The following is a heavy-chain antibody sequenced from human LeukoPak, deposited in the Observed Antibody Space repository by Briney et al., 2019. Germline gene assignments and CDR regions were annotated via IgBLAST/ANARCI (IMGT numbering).Heavy chain of an antibody. CDR1: GFTFSSYA. CDR3: TKGQGADSGYYYFDY. D-gene: IGHD3-3*01. V-gene: IGHV3-23*01. Sequence: GGSLRLSCAASGFTFSSYAMSWVRQAPGKGLEWVSAISGNGDSTYYADSVKGRFTISRDNSMDTLYLQMNGLRAEDTAIYYCTKGQGADSGYYYFDYWGQGTLVTVSS. J-gene: IGHJ4*02. CDR2: ISGNGDST.